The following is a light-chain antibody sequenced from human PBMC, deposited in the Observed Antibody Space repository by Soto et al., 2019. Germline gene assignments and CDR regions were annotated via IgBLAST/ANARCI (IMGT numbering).Light chain of an antibody. CDR2: AAS. CDR3: QHYKMYSPWT. J-gene: IGKJ1*01. Sequence: IQLTPSPSSLPASVGDRVTITCRASQSISTGLCCYQQKPGKAPKLLIYAASILESGVPSRFSGSGSGTDFTLPISSLQPDDFATYYCQHYKMYSPWTFGQGTKVDIK. CDR1: QSISTG. V-gene: IGKV1-5*01.